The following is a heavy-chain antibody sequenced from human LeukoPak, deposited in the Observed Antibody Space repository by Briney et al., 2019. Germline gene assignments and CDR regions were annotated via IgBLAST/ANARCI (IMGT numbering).Heavy chain of an antibody. CDR1: GFTFSSYG. CDR2: ISSRSSYI. Sequence: GGSLRLSCAASGFTFSSYGMSWVRQAPGKGLEWVSSISSRSSYIYYADSVKGRFTISRDNAKNSLYLQMNSLRAEDTAVYYCARDFTAVAGRTNDYWGQGTLVTVSS. V-gene: IGHV3-21*01. D-gene: IGHD6-19*01. CDR3: ARDFTAVAGRTNDY. J-gene: IGHJ4*02.